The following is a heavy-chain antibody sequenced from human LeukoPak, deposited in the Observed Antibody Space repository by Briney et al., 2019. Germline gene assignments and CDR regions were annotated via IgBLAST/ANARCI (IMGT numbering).Heavy chain of an antibody. J-gene: IGHJ6*02. CDR3: ARGLRYFDWLTLRPNYYYYAMDV. Sequence: TSETLSLTCAVYGGSFSGYYWSWIRQPPGKGLEWIGEINRSGSTNYNASLKSRVTISVDTSKNQFSLKLSSVTAAGTAVYYCARGLRYFDWLTLRPNYYYYAMDVWGQGTTVTVSS. CDR1: GGSFSGYY. D-gene: IGHD3-9*01. CDR2: INRSGST. V-gene: IGHV4-34*01.